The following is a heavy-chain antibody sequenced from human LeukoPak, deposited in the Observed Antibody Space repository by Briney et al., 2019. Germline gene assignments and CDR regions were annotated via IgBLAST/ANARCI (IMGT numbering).Heavy chain of an antibody. CDR3: ARDLTGDKSDAFDI. CDR1: GYTFTSYG. J-gene: IGHJ3*02. D-gene: IGHD7-27*01. V-gene: IGHV1-2*02. Sequence: ASVKVSCKASGYTFTSYGISWVRQAPGQGLEWMGWINPNSGGTNYAQKLQGRVTMTRDTSISTAYMELSRLRSDDTAVYYCARDLTGDKSDAFDIWGQGTMVTVSS. CDR2: INPNSGGT.